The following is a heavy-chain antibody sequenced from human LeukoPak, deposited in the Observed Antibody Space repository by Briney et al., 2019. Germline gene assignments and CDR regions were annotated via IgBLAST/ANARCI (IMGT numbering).Heavy chain of an antibody. J-gene: IGHJ4*02. CDR1: GFTFSNFW. D-gene: IGHD1-1*01. Sequence: GGSLRLSCAVSGFTFSNFWVSWVRQAPGRGLEWVANTHPEGNEKYHVESVKGRFTISRDNTKNLLFLQMNGLRVEDTAVYYCARGDDFSGDHWGQGTLVTVSS. V-gene: IGHV3-7*04. CDR2: THPEGNEK. CDR3: ARGDDFSGDH.